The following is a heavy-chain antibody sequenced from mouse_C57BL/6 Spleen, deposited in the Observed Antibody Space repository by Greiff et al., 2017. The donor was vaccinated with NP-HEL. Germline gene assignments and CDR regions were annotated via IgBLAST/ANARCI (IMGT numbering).Heavy chain of an antibody. J-gene: IGHJ2*01. D-gene: IGHD1-1*02. CDR1: GYAFSSSW. V-gene: IGHV1-82*01. Sequence: VQLQQSGPELVKPGASVKISCKASGYAFSSSWMNWVKQRPGKGLEWIGRIYPGDGDTNYNGKFKGKATLTADKSSSTAYMQLSSLTSEDSAVYFCAREVYGYFDYGGQGTTLTVSS. CDR3: AREVYGYFDY. CDR2: IYPGDGDT.